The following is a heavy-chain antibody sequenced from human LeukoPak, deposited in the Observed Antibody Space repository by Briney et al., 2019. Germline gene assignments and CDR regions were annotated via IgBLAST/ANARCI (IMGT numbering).Heavy chain of an antibody. CDR2: IIPTFGTA. J-gene: IGHJ5*02. V-gene: IGHV1-69*06. D-gene: IGHD3-16*01. Sequence: SVKLSCKASGGTFSSYAISRVRQAPGQGLEWMGGIIPTFGTANYAQKFQGRVTITADKSTSTAYMELSSLRSEDTAVYYCARDTTDEGGNNWFDPWGQGTLVTVSS. CDR1: GGTFSSYA. CDR3: ARDTTDEGGNNWFDP.